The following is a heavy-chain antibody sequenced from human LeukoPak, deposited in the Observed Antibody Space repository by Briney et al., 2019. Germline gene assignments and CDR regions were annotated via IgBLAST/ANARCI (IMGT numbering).Heavy chain of an antibody. V-gene: IGHV1-46*01. CDR3: ARDHGDYDILTGNYYYYMDV. CDR2: INPSGGST. Sequence: GASVKVSCKASGYTFTNFYIHWMRQAPGQGLEWMGLINPSGGSTNYAQKFQGRVTMTRDTSTSTVYMELSSLRSEDTAVYYCARDHGDYDILTGNYYYYMDVWGKGTTVTISS. D-gene: IGHD3-9*01. J-gene: IGHJ6*03. CDR1: GYTFTNFY.